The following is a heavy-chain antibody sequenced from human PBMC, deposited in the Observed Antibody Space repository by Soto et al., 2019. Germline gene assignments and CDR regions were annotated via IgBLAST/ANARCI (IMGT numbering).Heavy chain of an antibody. J-gene: IGHJ5*02. CDR3: ARDYCSGGSCYSNWFDP. CDR2: INPNSGGT. Sequence: ASVKVSCKASGYPFTGYYMHWVRQAPGQGLEWMGWINPNSGGTNYAQKFQGWVTMTRDTSISTAYMELSRLRSDDTAVYYCARDYCSGGSCYSNWFDPWGQGTLVTVSS. CDR1: GYPFTGYY. V-gene: IGHV1-2*04. D-gene: IGHD2-15*01.